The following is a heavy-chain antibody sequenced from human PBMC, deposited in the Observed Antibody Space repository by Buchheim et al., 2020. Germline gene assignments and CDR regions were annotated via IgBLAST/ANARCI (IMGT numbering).Heavy chain of an antibody. V-gene: IGHV4-39*07. CDR2: IYYSGIT. D-gene: IGHD4-11*01. Sequence: QLQLQESGPGLVKPSETLSLTCTVSGGSISSNRYYWGWIRQPPGKGLEWIGNIYYSGITNYNPSLKSRVTISIDTSKNQFSLKLRSVTAADMAVYYCSRAVTAKYYGMDVWGQGTT. J-gene: IGHJ6*02. CDR1: GGSISSNRYY. CDR3: SRAVTAKYYGMDV.